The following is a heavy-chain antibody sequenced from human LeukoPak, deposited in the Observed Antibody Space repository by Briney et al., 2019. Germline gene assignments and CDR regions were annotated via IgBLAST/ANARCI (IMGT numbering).Heavy chain of an antibody. Sequence: PSETLSLTCTVSGGSISSSSYYWGWIRQPPGKGLEWIGSIYYSGSTYYNPSLKSRVTISVDTSKNQFPLKLSSVTAADTAVYYCARQPIVVVPAATDYWGQGTLVTVSS. J-gene: IGHJ4*02. CDR1: GGSISSSSYY. D-gene: IGHD2-2*01. V-gene: IGHV4-39*01. CDR3: ARQPIVVVPAATDY. CDR2: IYYSGST.